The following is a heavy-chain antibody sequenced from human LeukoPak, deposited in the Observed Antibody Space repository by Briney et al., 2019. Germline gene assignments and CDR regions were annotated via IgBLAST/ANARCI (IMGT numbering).Heavy chain of an antibody. CDR1: GGSISSSSYY. CDR2: IYYSGST. V-gene: IGHV4-39*01. CDR3: ARQPNEYYYDSSGYYY. D-gene: IGHD3-22*01. J-gene: IGHJ4*02. Sequence: SETLSPTCTVSGGSISSSSYYWGWIRQPPGKGLEWIGSIYYSGSTHYNPSLKSRVTISVDTSKNQFSLKLSSVTAADTAVYYCARQPNEYYYDSSGYYYWGQGTLVTVSS.